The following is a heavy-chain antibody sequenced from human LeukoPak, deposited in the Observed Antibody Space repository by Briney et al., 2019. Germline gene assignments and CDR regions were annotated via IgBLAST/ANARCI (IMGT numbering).Heavy chain of an antibody. CDR3: VRLRRNSDTSGYYYYYDF. J-gene: IGHJ4*02. V-gene: IGHV3-21*01. D-gene: IGHD3-22*01. CDR2: INVRSNYI. Sequence: PGGSLRLSCVASGYTFSSFSINWVRQAPGKGLEWVSSINVRSNYIYYADSVRGRFSISRDDARDSLFLQMNSLRAEDTAVYYCVRLRRNSDTSGYYYYYDFWGQGTLVTAFS. CDR1: GYTFSSFS.